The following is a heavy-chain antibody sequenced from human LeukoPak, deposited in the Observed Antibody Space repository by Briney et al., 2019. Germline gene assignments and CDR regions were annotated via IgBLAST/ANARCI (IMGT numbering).Heavy chain of an antibody. Sequence: PGGSLSLSCAASGFSVSSNYMSWVRQAPGKGLEWGSVIYSGGSTYYADSVKGRFTISRDNSKNTLYLQMNSLRAEDTAVYYCARVVPAAISSDYYYYMDVWGKGTTVTVSS. CDR3: ARVVPAAISSDYYYYMDV. CDR1: GFSVSSNY. V-gene: IGHV3-53*01. CDR2: IYSGGST. D-gene: IGHD2-2*02. J-gene: IGHJ6*03.